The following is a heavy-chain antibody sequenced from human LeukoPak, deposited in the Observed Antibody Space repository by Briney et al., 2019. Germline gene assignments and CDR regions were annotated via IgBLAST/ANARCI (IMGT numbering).Heavy chain of an antibody. Sequence: PSETLSLTCAVYGGSFSGYYWSWIRQPPGKGLEWIGEINHSGSTNYNPSLKSRVTISVDTSKNQFSLKLSSATAADTAVYYCARGHPSGIVVVVAATLSSCYFDYWGQGTLVTVSS. CDR2: INHSGST. J-gene: IGHJ4*02. D-gene: IGHD2-15*01. V-gene: IGHV4-34*01. CDR1: GGSFSGYY. CDR3: ARGHPSGIVVVVAATLSSCYFDY.